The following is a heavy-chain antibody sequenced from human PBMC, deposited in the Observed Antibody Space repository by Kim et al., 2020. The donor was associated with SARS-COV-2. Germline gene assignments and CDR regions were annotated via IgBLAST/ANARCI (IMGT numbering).Heavy chain of an antibody. Sequence: SETLSLTCTVSGDSINNYYWSWIRQPAGKGLEWVGRMYTNGSPTYHPSLKSRVTMSVDTSKNQFSLKVTSVTAADTALYYCASEVLSVGNWRNWFDAWG. J-gene: IGHJ5*01. CDR2: MYTNGSP. CDR1: GDSINNYY. D-gene: IGHD1-1*01. CDR3: ASEVLSVGNWRNWFDA. V-gene: IGHV4-4*07.